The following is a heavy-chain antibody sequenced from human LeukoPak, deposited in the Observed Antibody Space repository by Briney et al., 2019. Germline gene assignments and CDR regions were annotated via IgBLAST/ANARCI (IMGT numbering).Heavy chain of an antibody. Sequence: SETLSLTCAVSGVSFSTYYWSWIRQSPEKGLEWIGEVNHSGYTNYNPSLKSRVTISVDTSKNQFSLRLNSVTAADTAVYYCARQLYGSDDWGQGTLVTVS. D-gene: IGHD4-17*01. V-gene: IGHV4-34*01. J-gene: IGHJ4*02. CDR3: ARQLYGSDD. CDR2: VNHSGYT. CDR1: GVSFSTYY.